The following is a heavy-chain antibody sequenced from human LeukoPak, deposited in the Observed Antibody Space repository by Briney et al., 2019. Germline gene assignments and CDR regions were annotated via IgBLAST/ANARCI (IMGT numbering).Heavy chain of an antibody. CDR3: AREVVAAPGTVDY. Sequence: SETLSLTCTVSGGSISSYYWSWIRQPPGKGLEWIGYIYYSGSTNYNPSLKSRVTISVDTSKNQFSLKLSSVTAVDTAVYYCAREVVAAPGTVDYWGQGTLVTVSS. CDR1: GGSISSYY. D-gene: IGHD6-13*01. CDR2: IYYSGST. J-gene: IGHJ4*01. V-gene: IGHV4-59*01.